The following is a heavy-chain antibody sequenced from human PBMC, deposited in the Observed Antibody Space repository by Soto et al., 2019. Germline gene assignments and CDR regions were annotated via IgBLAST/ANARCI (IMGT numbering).Heavy chain of an antibody. J-gene: IGHJ4*02. D-gene: IGHD3-3*01. CDR2: ISADGSDK. CDR3: VKGSDVARQELDY. V-gene: IGHV3-30*18. Sequence: QVQLVESGGGVVQPGRSLRLSCAASEFTFSNFGMHWVRQAPGKGLEWVAGISADGSDKYFSGSVKGRFTISRDNSKTTLFLQMNSLRVEDTAVYYCVKGSDVARQELDYWGEGTLVTVSS. CDR1: EFTFSNFG.